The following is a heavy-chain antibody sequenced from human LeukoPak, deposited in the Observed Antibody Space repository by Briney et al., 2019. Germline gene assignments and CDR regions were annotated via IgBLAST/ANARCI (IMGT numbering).Heavy chain of an antibody. CDR1: GDSICIGSYY. J-gene: IGHJ4*02. CDR3: ARDWDF. CDR2: MNTTGST. V-gene: IGHV4-61*09. Sequence: PSETLSLTCTVSGDSICIGSYYWSWLRQPAGKGLEWIGHMNTTGSTKDNPSLQSRVSISVDTSNNQFSLKLSSVTAADTAVYYCARDWDFWGQGTLVTVSS.